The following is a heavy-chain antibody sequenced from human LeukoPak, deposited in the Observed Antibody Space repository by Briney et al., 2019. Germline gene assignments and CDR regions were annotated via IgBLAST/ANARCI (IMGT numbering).Heavy chain of an antibody. Sequence: GGSLRLSCAASGFTFSNYAMSLSWVRQAPGKGLEWVSGISGSGDSTYYADSVKGRFTISRDNSKNTLYLQMNSLRAEDTAVYYCAKLGKHIDDYYGDYWGQGTLVTVSS. CDR2: ISGSGDST. J-gene: IGHJ4*02. CDR3: AKLGKHIDDYYGDY. CDR1: GFTFSNYA. V-gene: IGHV3-23*01. D-gene: IGHD2-21*01.